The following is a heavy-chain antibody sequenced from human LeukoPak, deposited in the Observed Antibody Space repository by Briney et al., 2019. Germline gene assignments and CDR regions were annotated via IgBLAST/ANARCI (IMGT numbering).Heavy chain of an antibody. Sequence: GGSLRLSCAASGFAFSSYEMNWVRQAPGKGLEWVSSISSDGVTTSYADSVKGRFTISRDNSRNTLYLQMNSLRAEDTAIYYCAKYLRAARRIFDYWGQGTLLTVSS. CDR2: ISSDGVTT. D-gene: IGHD6-13*01. J-gene: IGHJ4*02. CDR3: AKYLRAARRIFDY. CDR1: GFAFSSYE. V-gene: IGHV3-23*01.